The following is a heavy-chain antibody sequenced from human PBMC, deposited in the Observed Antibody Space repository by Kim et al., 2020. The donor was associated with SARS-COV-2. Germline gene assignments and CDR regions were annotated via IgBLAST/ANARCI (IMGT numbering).Heavy chain of an antibody. V-gene: IGHV4-34*01. Sequence: TSSSPSLKSRVTISVDTTKSQFSLRVTSVTAADRAVYYCARRHSSLDLDVWGKGITVIVSS. CDR2: T. J-gene: IGHJ6*04. CDR3: ARRHSSLDLDV. D-gene: IGHD6-6*01.